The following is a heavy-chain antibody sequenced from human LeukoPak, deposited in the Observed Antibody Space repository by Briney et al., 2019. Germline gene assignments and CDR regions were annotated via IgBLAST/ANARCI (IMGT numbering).Heavy chain of an antibody. CDR2: ISGSGGST. CDR3: ASTPPFNWDYFDY. D-gene: IGHD7-27*01. V-gene: IGHV3-23*01. CDR1: GFSITSNH. J-gene: IGHJ4*02. Sequence: GGSLRLSCAASGFSITSNHMSWVRQAPGKGLEWVSAISGSGGSTYYADSVKGRFTISRDNSKNTLYLQMNSLRAEDTAVYYCASTPPFNWDYFDYWGQGTLVTVSS.